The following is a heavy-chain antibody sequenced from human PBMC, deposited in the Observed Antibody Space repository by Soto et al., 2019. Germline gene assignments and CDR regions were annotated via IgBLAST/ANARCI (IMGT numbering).Heavy chain of an antibody. J-gene: IGHJ6*02. Sequence: LRLSCAASGFTFSSYSMNWVRQAPGKGLEWVSSISSSSSSIYYANSVKGRFTISRDNAKNTLYLQMGSLRSDDTAVYYCARKYYYGSGSTAAPGPGYYSGMDVWGQGTTVTVSS. V-gene: IGHV3-21*04. CDR3: ARKYYYGSGSTAAPGPGYYSGMDV. CDR2: ISSSSSSI. D-gene: IGHD3-10*01. CDR1: GFTFSSYS.